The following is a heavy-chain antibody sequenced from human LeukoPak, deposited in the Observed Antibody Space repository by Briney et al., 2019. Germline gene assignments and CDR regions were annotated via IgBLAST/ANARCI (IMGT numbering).Heavy chain of an antibody. CDR2: ISSSSNNI. J-gene: IGHJ5*02. Sequence: GGSLRLSCAASGFTFSDYYMIWIRQAPGKGLEWVSYISSSSNNIHYANSVRGRFTISRDNAKNSVYLQMNSLRAEDTAIYYCARAAGWFDPWGQGTLVTVSS. CDR1: GFTFSDYY. CDR3: ARAAGWFDP. V-gene: IGHV3-11*01.